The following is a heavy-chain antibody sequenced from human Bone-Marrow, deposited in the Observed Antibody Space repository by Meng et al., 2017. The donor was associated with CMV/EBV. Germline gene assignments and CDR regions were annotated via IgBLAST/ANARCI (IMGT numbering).Heavy chain of an antibody. CDR1: AFTFNSYA. D-gene: IGHD3-10*01. CDR3: AKDGPRGGAFDY. V-gene: IGHV3-30*04. Sequence: GGSLRLSCAASAFTFNSYAIHWVRQAPGKGLEWVAVISYDGRNKYYADSVKGRFTISRDNSKNTLYLQMNSLRAEDTAVYYCAKDGPRGGAFDYWGQGTLVAVSS. CDR2: ISYDGRNK. J-gene: IGHJ4*02.